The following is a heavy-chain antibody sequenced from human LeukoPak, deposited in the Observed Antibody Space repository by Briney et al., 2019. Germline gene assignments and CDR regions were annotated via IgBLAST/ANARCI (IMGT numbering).Heavy chain of an antibody. CDR3: ARGIGGGYMDV. D-gene: IGHD3-16*01. CDR2: IYYSGST. Sequence: SETLSLTCTVSGGSISSYYWSWIRQPPGKGLEWIGYIYYSGSTNYNPSLKGRVTISVDTSKNQFSLKLSSVTAADTAVYYCARGIGGGYMDVWGKGTTVTVSS. CDR1: GGSISSYY. V-gene: IGHV4-59*01. J-gene: IGHJ6*03.